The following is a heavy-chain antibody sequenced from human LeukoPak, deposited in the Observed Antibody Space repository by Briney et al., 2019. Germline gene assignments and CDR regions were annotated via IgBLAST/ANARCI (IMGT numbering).Heavy chain of an antibody. CDR3: AIHYYYDSSGYFGAFDI. J-gene: IGHJ3*02. CDR2: IYPGDSDT. Sequence: GESLKISCKGSGYSFTSYWIGWVRQMPGKGLEWMGIIYPGDSDTRYSPSFQGQVTISADKSISAAYLQWSSLKASDTAMYYCAIHYYYDSSGYFGAFDIWGQGTMVTVSS. D-gene: IGHD3-22*01. CDR1: GYSFTSYW. V-gene: IGHV5-51*01.